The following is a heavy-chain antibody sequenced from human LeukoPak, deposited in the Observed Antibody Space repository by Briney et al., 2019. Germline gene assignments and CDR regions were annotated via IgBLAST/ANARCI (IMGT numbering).Heavy chain of an antibody. D-gene: IGHD2-2*01. CDR1: GFSLSTRGVG. CDR2: IYWDDDK. J-gene: IGHJ1*01. V-gene: IGHV2-5*02. CDR3: AHRGCSTSCRSLYFQH. Sequence: SGPTLVNPTQTLTLTCTFSGFSLSTRGVGVGWIRQPPGKALEWLALIYWDDDKRYSPSLKSRLTITKDTPKNQVVLTMTNMDPVDTATYYCAHRGCSTSCRSLYFQHWGQGTLVTVSS.